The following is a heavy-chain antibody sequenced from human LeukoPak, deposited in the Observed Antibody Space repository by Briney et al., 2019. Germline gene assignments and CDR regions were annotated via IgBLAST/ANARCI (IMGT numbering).Heavy chain of an antibody. CDR3: ARGDDSSLFDY. V-gene: IGHV4-59*01. Sequence: SETLSLTCTVSGGSISSYYWSWIRQPPGKGLEWIGYIYYSGSTNYNPSLKSRVTISVDTSKNQFSLKLSSVTAADTAVYYCARGDDSSLFDYWGQGTLVTVSS. J-gene: IGHJ4*02. D-gene: IGHD3-22*01. CDR2: IYYSGST. CDR1: GGSISSYY.